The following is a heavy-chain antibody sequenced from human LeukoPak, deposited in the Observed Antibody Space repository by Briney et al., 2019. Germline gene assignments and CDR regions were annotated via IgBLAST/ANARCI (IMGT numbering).Heavy chain of an antibody. J-gene: IGHJ4*02. CDR3: ASNYRSAGSCPFDY. CDR1: GGSISSYY. Sequence: SETLSLTCTVSGGSISSYYWSWIRQPPGKGLDWIGYIYYSGSTNYNPSLKSRVTISVDTPKNQFSLKLSSVTAADTAVYYCASNYRSAGSCPFDYWGQGTLVTVSS. CDR2: IYYSGST. D-gene: IGHD2-15*01. V-gene: IGHV4-59*01.